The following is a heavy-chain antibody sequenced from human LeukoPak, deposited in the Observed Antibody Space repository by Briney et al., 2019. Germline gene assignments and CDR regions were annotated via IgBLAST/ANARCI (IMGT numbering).Heavy chain of an antibody. V-gene: IGHV3-74*01. J-gene: IGHJ4*02. CDR2: INSDGSSA. Sequence: GGSLRLSCAASGFTFSSYWMHWVRQVPGKGLVWVSRINSDGSSATYADSVKGRFTISRDNAKNTLYLQMNSLRAEDTAVYYCASWSSLGSGYYIDYWGQGTLVTVSS. CDR1: GFTFSSYW. D-gene: IGHD3-22*01. CDR3: ASWSSLGSGYYIDY.